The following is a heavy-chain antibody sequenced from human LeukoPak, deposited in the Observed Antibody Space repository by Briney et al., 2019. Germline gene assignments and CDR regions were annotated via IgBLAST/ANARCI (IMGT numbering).Heavy chain of an antibody. D-gene: IGHD3-9*01. CDR2: ISSSSSTT. J-gene: IGHJ4*02. CDR1: GFTFSSYT. CDR3: ARNYDILTRAFDY. Sequence: PGGSLRLSCAASGFTFSSYTMNWVRQAPGKGLEWVSYISSSSSTTDYADSVKGRFTISRDNAKNSLYLQMNSLRDEDTAVYYCARNYDILTRAFDYWGQGTLVNVSS. V-gene: IGHV3-48*02.